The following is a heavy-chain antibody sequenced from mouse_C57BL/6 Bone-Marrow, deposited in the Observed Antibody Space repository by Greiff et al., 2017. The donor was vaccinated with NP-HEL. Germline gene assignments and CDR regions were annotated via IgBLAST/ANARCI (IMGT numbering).Heavy chain of an antibody. V-gene: IGHV5-9-1*02. J-gene: IGHJ4*01. Sequence: EVMLVESGEGLVKPGGSLKLSCAASGFTFSSYAMSWVRQTPEKRLEWVAYISSGGDYIYYADTVKGRFTISRDNARNTLYLQMSSLKSEDTAMYYCTRDDGLYAMDYWGQGTSVTVSS. CDR1: GFTFSSYA. CDR2: ISSGGDYI. CDR3: TRDDGLYAMDY. D-gene: IGHD2-3*01.